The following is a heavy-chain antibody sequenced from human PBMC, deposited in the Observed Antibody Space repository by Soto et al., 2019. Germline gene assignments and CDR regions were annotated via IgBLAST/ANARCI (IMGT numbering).Heavy chain of an antibody. D-gene: IGHD2-15*01. V-gene: IGHV4-59*01. CDR1: GGSISSYY. CDR3: ARLRCSGGSCYSGY. J-gene: IGHJ4*02. Sequence: SETLSLTDTGSGGSISSYYWSWIRQPPGKGLEWIGYIYYSGSTNYNPSLKSRVTISVDTSKNQFSLKLSSVTAADTAVYYCARLRCSGGSCYSGYWGQGTLVTVSS. CDR2: IYYSGST.